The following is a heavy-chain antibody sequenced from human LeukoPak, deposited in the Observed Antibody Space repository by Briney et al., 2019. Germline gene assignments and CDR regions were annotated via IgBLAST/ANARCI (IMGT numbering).Heavy chain of an antibody. CDR3: VRDWGYDSSGYWQKYFDT. Sequence: GGSPRLSCAASGFTFDDYAMHWVRQAPGKGLEWVSGISWNSGSIGYADSVKGRFTISRDNAKNSLYLQMNSLRAEDTAVYYCVRDWGYDSSGYWQKYFDTWGQGTLVTVSS. CDR2: ISWNSGSI. V-gene: IGHV3-9*01. CDR1: GFTFDDYA. J-gene: IGHJ4*02. D-gene: IGHD3-22*01.